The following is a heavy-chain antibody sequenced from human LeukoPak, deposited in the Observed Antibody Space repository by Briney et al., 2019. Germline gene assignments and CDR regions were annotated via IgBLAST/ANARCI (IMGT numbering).Heavy chain of an antibody. CDR1: GFTFSSYG. CDR2: ISYDGSNK. V-gene: IGHV3-30*18. Sequence: PGGSLRLSCAASGFTFSSYGMHWVRQAPGKGLEWVGVISYDGSNKYYADSVKGRFTISRDNSKNTLYLQMNSLRAEDTAVYYCAKVTHDYGDYQFDYWGQGTLVTVSS. CDR3: AKVTHDYGDYQFDY. J-gene: IGHJ4*02. D-gene: IGHD4-17*01.